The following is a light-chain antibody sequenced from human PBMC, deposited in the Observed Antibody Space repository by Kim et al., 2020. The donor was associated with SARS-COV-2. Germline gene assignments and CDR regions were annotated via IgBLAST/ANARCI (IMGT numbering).Light chain of an antibody. CDR3: AAWDDSLNALV. V-gene: IGLV1-36*01. J-gene: IGLJ2*01. CDR1: SSNIGSNS. Sequence: RQRVTISCSGSSSNIGSNSVSWYQHVPGKAPKLVIYYDDLVPSGASDRFSGSKSGTSASLAITGLQSEDEADYYCAAWDDSLNALVFGGGTQLTVL. CDR2: YDD.